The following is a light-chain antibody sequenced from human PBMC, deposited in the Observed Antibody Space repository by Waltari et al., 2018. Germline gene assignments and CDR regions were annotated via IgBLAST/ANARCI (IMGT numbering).Light chain of an antibody. V-gene: IGLV2-14*03. CDR2: DVS. Sequence: QSALTQPASVSGSPGPSITISCTGTSSDVGGYNYVSWYQQHPVMAPKLMIFDVSNRPSGVSNRFSGSKSGNTASLTISGLQAEDEADYYCSSYTSSSTSYVFGTGTKVTVL. CDR1: SSDVGGYNY. J-gene: IGLJ1*01. CDR3: SSYTSSSTSYV.